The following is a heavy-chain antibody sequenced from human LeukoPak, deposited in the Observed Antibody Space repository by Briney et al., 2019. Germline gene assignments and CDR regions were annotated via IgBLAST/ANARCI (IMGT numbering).Heavy chain of an antibody. D-gene: IGHD4-23*01. CDR3: ARGGYGGVFDY. CDR2: ISWDGGTT. Sequence: SGGSLRLSCAASGFDFDGYMMQWVRQVPGKGLEWVSLISWDGGTTNYADSVKGRFTISRDNSKNSLYFLMNNLTAEDTAFYYGARGGYGGVFDYWGQGTLVTVSS. V-gene: IGHV3-43D*04. J-gene: IGHJ4*02. CDR1: GFDFDGYM.